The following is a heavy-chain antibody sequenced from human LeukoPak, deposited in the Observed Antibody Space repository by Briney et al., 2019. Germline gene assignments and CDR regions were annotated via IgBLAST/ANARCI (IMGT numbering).Heavy chain of an antibody. CDR3: ARGDYYDSSGYYYGPDY. D-gene: IGHD3-22*01. J-gene: IGHJ4*02. Sequence: GGPLRLSCAASGFTFSGYSMNWVRQAPGKGLEWVSSISSSSSYIYFVDSVKGRFTISRDNAKNSLYLLMNSLRAEDTAVYYCARGDYYDSSGYYYGPDYWGQGALVTVPS. CDR2: ISSSSSYI. V-gene: IGHV3-21*01. CDR1: GFTFSGYS.